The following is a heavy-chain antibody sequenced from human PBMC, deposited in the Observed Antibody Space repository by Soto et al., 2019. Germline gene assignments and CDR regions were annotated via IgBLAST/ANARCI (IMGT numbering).Heavy chain of an antibody. CDR2: VSASGSNT. J-gene: IGHJ4*02. D-gene: IGHD3-16*01. Sequence: PGGSLRLSCAASGITFNNFALSWVRQAPGKGLEWVSGVSASGSNTHYADSVKGRFAISRDNSKNTLSLQMNGLRVDDTGVYFCAKEAGGCTRMITSSFDYWGQGTLVTVSS. CDR3: AKEAGGCTRMITSSFDY. V-gene: IGHV3-23*01. CDR1: GITFNNFA.